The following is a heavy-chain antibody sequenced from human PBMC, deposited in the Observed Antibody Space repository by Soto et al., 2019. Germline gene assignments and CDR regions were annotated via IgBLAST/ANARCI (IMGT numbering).Heavy chain of an antibody. CDR3: ARAITMIRRVNWFDP. CDR2: INHSGST. V-gene: IGHV4-34*01. J-gene: IGHJ5*02. D-gene: IGHD3-10*01. Sequence: PSETLSLTCAVYGGSFSGYHWSWIRQPPGKGLEWIGEINHSGSTNYNPSLKSRVTISVDTSKNQFSLKLSSVTAADTAVYYCARAITMIRRVNWFDPWGQGTLVTVSS. CDR1: GGSFSGYH.